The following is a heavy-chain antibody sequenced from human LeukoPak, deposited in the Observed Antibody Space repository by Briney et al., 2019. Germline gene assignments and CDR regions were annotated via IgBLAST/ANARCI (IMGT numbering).Heavy chain of an antibody. CDR2: IYYSGST. D-gene: IGHD4-23*01. V-gene: IGHV4-31*03. CDR1: GGSISSGGYY. J-gene: IGHJ4*02. Sequence: SETLSLTCTVSGGSISSGGYYWSWIRQHPGKGPEWIGYIYYSGSTYYNPSLKSRVTISVDTSKNQFSLKLSSVTAADTAVYYCASLMTTVVLFDYWGQGTLVTVSS. CDR3: ASLMTTVVLFDY.